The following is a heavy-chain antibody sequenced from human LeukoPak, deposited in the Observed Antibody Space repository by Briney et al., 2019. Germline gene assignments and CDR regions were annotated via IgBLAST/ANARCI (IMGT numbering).Heavy chain of an antibody. CDR1: GYSMTSAYY. Sequence: PETLSLTCGVSGYSMTSAYYWGWIRRPPGKGLEWIGNIYHTGRTFYESSLKSRVTISIDTSNNHFSLELTSVTAADTAVYYCARVPREWEVNTFFDFWGQGILGTVSS. J-gene: IGHJ4*02. D-gene: IGHD1-26*01. CDR2: IYHTGRT. CDR3: ARVPREWEVNTFFDF. V-gene: IGHV4-38-2*01.